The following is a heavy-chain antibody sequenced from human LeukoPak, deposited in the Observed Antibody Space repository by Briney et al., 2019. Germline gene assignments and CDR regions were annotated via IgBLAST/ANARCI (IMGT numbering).Heavy chain of an antibody. D-gene: IGHD5-12*01. CDR1: GFTFSNYE. Sequence: GGSLRLSCAASGFTFSNYEMNWVRQAPGKGLEWVSAISDDGDDRYYVDSVKGRFTISRDNAKNSLYLQMKSLRAEDTAFYYCATFSGYATYWGQGILVTVSS. V-gene: IGHV3-21*01. CDR3: ATFSGYATY. CDR2: ISDDGDDR. J-gene: IGHJ4*02.